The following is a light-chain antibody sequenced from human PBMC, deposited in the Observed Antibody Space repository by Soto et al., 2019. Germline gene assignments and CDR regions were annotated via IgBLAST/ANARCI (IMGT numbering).Light chain of an antibody. V-gene: IGKV3-15*01. Sequence: IVLTQSPATLSVSLGERATLSCRASQSVSIKLAWYQQKPGQAPRLLIYGASARAPGIPARFSGSGSGTEFRLTISGLQSEDCALYYCQQYNNWLTWTFGQGTKVEVK. CDR3: QQYNNWLTWT. CDR2: GAS. J-gene: IGKJ1*01. CDR1: QSVSIK.